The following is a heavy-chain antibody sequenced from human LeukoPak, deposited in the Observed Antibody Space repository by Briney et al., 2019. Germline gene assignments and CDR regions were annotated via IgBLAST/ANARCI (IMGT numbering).Heavy chain of an antibody. CDR3: ARPLAGYYDSSGYFDY. CDR2: IYPGDSDT. CDR1: GFIFTHFW. D-gene: IGHD3-22*01. J-gene: IGHJ4*02. Sequence: GESLKISCKGSGFIFTHFWIGWVRQMPGQGLEWMGIIYPGDSDTRYSPSFQGQVTISADKSISTAYLQWSSLKASDTAMYYCARPLAGYYDSSGYFDYWGQGTLVTVSS. V-gene: IGHV5-51*01.